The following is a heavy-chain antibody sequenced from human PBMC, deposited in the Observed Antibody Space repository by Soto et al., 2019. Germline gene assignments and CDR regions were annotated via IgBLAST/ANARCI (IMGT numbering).Heavy chain of an antibody. D-gene: IGHD4-4*01. CDR1: GYTFTSYD. CDR3: AGGRSRDYCNYYYYGMDV. CDR2: MNPNSGNT. V-gene: IGHV1-8*01. Sequence: ASVKVSCKASGYTFTSYDINWVRQATGQGLEWMGWMNPNSGNTGYAQKFQGRVTMTRNTSISTAYMELSSLRSEDTAVYYCAGGRSRDYCNYYYYGMDVWGQGTTVTVSS. J-gene: IGHJ6*02.